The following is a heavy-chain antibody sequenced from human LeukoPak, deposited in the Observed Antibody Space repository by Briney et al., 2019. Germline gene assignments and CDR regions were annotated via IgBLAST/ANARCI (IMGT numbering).Heavy chain of an antibody. CDR3: ARGFYGDYDGEYYYYGMDV. CDR2: IYTSGST. V-gene: IGHV4-4*07. Sequence: PSQTLSFTCTVSGGSISSYYWSWIRQPAGKGLEWIGRIYTSGSTNYNPSLKSRVTMSVDTSKNQFSLKLSSVTAADTAVYYCARGFYGDYDGEYYYYGMDVWGQGTTVAVSS. CDR1: GGSISSYY. D-gene: IGHD4-17*01. J-gene: IGHJ6*02.